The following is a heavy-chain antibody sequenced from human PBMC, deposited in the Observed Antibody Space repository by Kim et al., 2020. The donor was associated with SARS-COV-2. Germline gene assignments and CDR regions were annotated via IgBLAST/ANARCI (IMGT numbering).Heavy chain of an antibody. CDR1: GDSVSSNSAA. CDR3: ARAPLVMTTVTTRTNYYYYGMDV. CDR2: TYYRSKWYN. D-gene: IGHD4-17*01. V-gene: IGHV6-1*01. Sequence: SETLSLTCAISGDSVSSNSAAWNWIRQSPSRGLEWLGRTYYRSKWYNDYAVSVKSRITINPDTSKNQFSLQLNSVTPEDTAVYYCARAPLVMTTVTTRTNYYYYGMDVWGQGTTVTVSS. J-gene: IGHJ6*02.